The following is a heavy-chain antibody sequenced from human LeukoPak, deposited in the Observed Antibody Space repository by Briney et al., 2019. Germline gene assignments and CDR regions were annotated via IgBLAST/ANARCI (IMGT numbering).Heavy chain of an antibody. Sequence: GASVKVSCKVSGYTITELSMHWVRQAPGKGLEWMGGFDPEDGETIYAQKFQGRVTMTEDTSTDTAYMELSSLRSEDTAVYYCATVPYMGVWFGELFHTGFDYWAREPWSPSPQ. V-gene: IGHV1-24*01. CDR2: FDPEDGET. D-gene: IGHD3-10*01. CDR1: GYTITELS. CDR3: ATVPYMGVWFGELFHTGFDY. J-gene: IGHJ4*02.